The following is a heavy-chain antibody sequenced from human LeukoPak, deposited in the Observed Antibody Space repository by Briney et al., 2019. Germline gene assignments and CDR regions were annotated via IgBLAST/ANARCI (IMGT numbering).Heavy chain of an antibody. V-gene: IGHV1-69*05. CDR2: IIPIFGTA. J-gene: IGHJ4*02. Sequence: SSVKVSCKASGGTFSSYAISWVRQAPGQRLEWMGGIIPIFGTANYAQKFQGRVTITTDESTSTAYMELSSLRSEDTAVYYCARGHPDYDSSGYYCCYFDYWGQGTLVTVSS. CDR3: ARGHPDYDSSGYYCCYFDY. D-gene: IGHD3-22*01. CDR1: GGTFSSYA.